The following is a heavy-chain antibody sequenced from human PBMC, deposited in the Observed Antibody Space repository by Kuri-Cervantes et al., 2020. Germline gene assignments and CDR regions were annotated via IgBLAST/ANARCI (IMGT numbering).Heavy chain of an antibody. J-gene: IGHJ3*02. D-gene: IGHD3-22*01. V-gene: IGHV1-69*06. CDR1: GGTFSSYA. CDR2: IIPIFGTA. Sequence: SVKVSCKASGGTFSSYAISWVRQAPGQGLEWMGGIIPIFGTAKYAQKFQGRVTITADKSTSTAYMELSSLRSEDTAVYYCARDRLYYYDSSGYNIPGAFDIWGQGTMVTVSS. CDR3: ARDRLYYYDSSGYNIPGAFDI.